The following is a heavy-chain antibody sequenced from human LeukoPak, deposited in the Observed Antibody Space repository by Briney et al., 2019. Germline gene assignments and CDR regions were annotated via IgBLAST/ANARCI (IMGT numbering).Heavy chain of an antibody. CDR3: ARDSTYYYASGSSGPHYFDY. CDR2: ISYDGGIT. Sequence: GRSLRLSCAASGFTFSSYAMHWVRQAPGKGLEWVAVISYDGGITNYADSVKGRFTISRDNSKYTLYLQLNSLRAEDAAVYYCARDSTYYYASGSSGPHYFDYWGQGTLVTVSS. D-gene: IGHD3-10*01. J-gene: IGHJ4*02. CDR1: GFTFSSYA. V-gene: IGHV3-30*01.